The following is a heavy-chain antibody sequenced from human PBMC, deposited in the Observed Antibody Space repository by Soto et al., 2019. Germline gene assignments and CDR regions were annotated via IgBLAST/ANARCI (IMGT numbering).Heavy chain of an antibody. CDR3: ATGVKYSSGWKGAFDI. D-gene: IGHD6-19*01. CDR2: IKSNTDGGTA. J-gene: IGHJ3*02. CDR1: GFTFSYAW. V-gene: IGHV3-15*07. Sequence: EAQLVESGGGLVKPGGSLRLSCAASGFTFSYAWMNWDRQAPGKGLEWVGRIKSNTDGGTADYGAPVKGRFTMSRDDSENTLYLQMNSLKTEDTAIYYCATGVKYSSGWKGAFDIWGQGTMVTVSP.